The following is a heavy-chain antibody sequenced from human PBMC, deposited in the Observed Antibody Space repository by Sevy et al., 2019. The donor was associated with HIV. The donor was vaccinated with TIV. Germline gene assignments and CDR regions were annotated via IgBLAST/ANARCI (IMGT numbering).Heavy chain of an antibody. Sequence: GGSLRLSCSASGFTFSSYAMHWVRQAPGKGLEYVSAISSNGGSTYYADSVKGRFTISRDNSKNTLYLQMSSLRAEDTAVYYCVNGRGRGIAAAGRTAVAHMDVWGKGTTVTVSS. V-gene: IGHV3-64D*06. D-gene: IGHD6-13*01. CDR1: GFTFSSYA. CDR2: ISSNGGST. J-gene: IGHJ6*03. CDR3: VNGRGRGIAAAGRTAVAHMDV.